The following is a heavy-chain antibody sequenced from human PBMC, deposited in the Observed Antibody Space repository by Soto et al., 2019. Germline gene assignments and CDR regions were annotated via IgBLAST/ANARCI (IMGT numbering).Heavy chain of an antibody. V-gene: IGHV1-69*02. CDR3: ARAVITGTRLGRPFDY. D-gene: IGHD1-7*01. J-gene: IGHJ4*02. Sequence: VASVKVSCKASGGTFSSYTISWVRQAPGQGLEWMGRIIPILGIANYAQKFQGRVTITADKSTSTAYMELSSLRSEDTAVYYCARAVITGTRLGRPFDYWGQGTLVTVSS. CDR1: GGTFSSYT. CDR2: IIPILGIA.